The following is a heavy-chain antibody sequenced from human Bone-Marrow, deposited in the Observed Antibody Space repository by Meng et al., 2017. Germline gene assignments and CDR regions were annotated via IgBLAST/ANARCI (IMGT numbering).Heavy chain of an antibody. V-gene: IGHV1-2*06. CDR3: ARDRAPYSSGLIDY. CDR1: GYNFPDYY. J-gene: IGHJ4*02. Sequence: VRLGQCGAEVKKPGASVKVSCKPSGYNFPDYYIHWVRRAPGQGLEWMGRINPKSGDTHYAQKFQARVTMTGDTSISTAYMELSGLRSDDTAMYYCARDRAPYSSGLIDYWGQGTLVTVSS. CDR2: INPKSGDT. D-gene: IGHD6-19*01.